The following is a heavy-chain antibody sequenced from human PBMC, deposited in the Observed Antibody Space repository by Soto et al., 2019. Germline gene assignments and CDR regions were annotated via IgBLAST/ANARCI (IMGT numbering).Heavy chain of an antibody. CDR3: ARDRTPIYSSSWSDYYYYYGMDV. CDR1: GFTFSSYE. Sequence: LRLSCAASGFTFSSYEMNWVRQAPGKGLEWVSYISSSGSTIYYADSVKGRFTISRDNAKNSLYLQMNSLRAEDTAVYYCARDRTPIYSSSWSDYYYYYGMDVWGQGTTVTSP. D-gene: IGHD6-13*01. V-gene: IGHV3-48*03. CDR2: ISSSGSTI. J-gene: IGHJ6*02.